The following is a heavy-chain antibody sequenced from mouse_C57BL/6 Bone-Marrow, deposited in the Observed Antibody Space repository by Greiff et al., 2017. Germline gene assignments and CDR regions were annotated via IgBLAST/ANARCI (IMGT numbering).Heavy chain of an antibody. J-gene: IGHJ3*01. Sequence: EVKLVESGGGLVQPKGSLKLSCAASGFSFNTYAMNWVRQAPGKGLEWVARIRSKSNNYATYYADSVKDRFTISRDDSESMLYLQMNNLKTEDTAMYYCVRHHPEGFAYWGQGTLVTVSA. CDR2: IRSKSNNYAT. V-gene: IGHV10-1*01. CDR3: VRHHPEGFAY. CDR1: GFSFNTYA.